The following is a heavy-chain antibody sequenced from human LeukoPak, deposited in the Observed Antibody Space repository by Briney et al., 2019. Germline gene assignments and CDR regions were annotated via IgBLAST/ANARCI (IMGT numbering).Heavy chain of an antibody. CDR3: ARDLASAIFGVVIMSPDY. CDR2: INPSGGST. Sequence: ASVKVSCKASGYTFTSYYMHWVRQAPGQGLEWMGIINPSGGSTSYAQKFQGRVTMTRDTSTSTVYMELSSLRSEDTAVHYCARDLASAIFGVVIMSPDYWGQGTLVTVSS. V-gene: IGHV1-46*01. J-gene: IGHJ4*02. D-gene: IGHD3-3*01. CDR1: GYTFTSYY.